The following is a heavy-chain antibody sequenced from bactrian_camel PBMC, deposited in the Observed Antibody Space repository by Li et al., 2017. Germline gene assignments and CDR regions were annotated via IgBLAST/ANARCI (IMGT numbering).Heavy chain of an antibody. J-gene: IGHJ4*01. Sequence: HVQLVESGGGSVLTGGSLTLSCAASGATRSNNCMAWFRQAPGKEREAVAAISTAGSDTYYADSVMGRFTISLDNTENTVYLQMNNLKPEDTAIYYCAADPHPKCPDAFLMPDDNGRFITPAARPAYWGQGTQVTVS. CDR2: ISTAGSDT. V-gene: IGHV3S53*01. CDR3: AADPHPKCPDAFLMPDDNGRFITPAARPAY. CDR1: GATRSNNC. D-gene: IGHD1*01.